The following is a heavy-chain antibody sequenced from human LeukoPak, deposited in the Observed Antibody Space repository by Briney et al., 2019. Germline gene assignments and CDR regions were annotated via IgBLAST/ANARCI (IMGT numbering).Heavy chain of an antibody. CDR2: IYHSGST. J-gene: IGHJ4*02. CDR3: AREVAGIPLFDY. D-gene: IGHD5-18*01. Sequence: WETLSLTCTVSGGSISSYYWSWIRQPPGKGLEWIGTIYHSGSTKNNPSLKSRVTISVGTSKNRFSLKLSSVTAADTAVYYCAREVAGIPLFDYWGQGTLVTASS. CDR1: GGSISSYY. V-gene: IGHV4-59*01.